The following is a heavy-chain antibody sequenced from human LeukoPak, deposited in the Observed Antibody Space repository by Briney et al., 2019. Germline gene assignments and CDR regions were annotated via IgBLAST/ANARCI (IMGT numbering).Heavy chain of an antibody. CDR2: MYYRGAT. D-gene: IGHD3-22*01. CDR3: ARAHDSSGYNIFDF. V-gene: IGHV4-31*03. Sequence: SQTLSLTCTVSGYSISDGGYFWSWVRQHPGKGLEWIGYMYYRGATYYNPSLKSRVSISVDASKNLFSLNLSSVTGADTALYYCARAHDSSGYNIFDFWGQGTLVTVSS. CDR1: GYSISDGGYF. J-gene: IGHJ4*02.